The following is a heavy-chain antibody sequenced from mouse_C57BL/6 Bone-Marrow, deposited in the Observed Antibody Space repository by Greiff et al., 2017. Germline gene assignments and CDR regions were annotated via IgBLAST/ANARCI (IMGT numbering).Heavy chain of an antibody. D-gene: IGHD1-3*01. CDR1: GFTFSSYT. CDR3: ARRGVKDYFDY. CDR2: ISGGGGNT. Sequence: DVMLVESGGGLVKPGGSLKLSCAASGFTFSSYTMSWVRQTPEKRLEWVATISGGGGNTYYPDSVKGRFTISRDNAKNTLYLQMSSLRSEDTALYYCARRGVKDYFDYWGQGTTLTVSS. V-gene: IGHV5-9*01. J-gene: IGHJ2*01.